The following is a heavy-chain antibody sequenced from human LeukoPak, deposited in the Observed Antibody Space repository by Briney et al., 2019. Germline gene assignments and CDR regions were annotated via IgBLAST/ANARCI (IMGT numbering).Heavy chain of an antibody. D-gene: IGHD3-22*01. Sequence: TGGSLRLSCAASGFTFSSYWMHWVRQAPGKGLVWVSRINSDGSSISYADSVKGRFTISRDNAKNTLYLQMNSLRAEDTAVYYCARVNYYDSLDYWGQGTLVTVSS. CDR1: GFTFSSYW. CDR3: ARVNYYDSLDY. CDR2: INSDGSSI. V-gene: IGHV3-74*01. J-gene: IGHJ4*02.